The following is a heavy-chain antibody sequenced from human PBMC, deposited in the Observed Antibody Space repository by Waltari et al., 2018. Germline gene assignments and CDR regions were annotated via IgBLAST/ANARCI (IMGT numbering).Heavy chain of an antibody. CDR3: ARDSGHITIFGVVISLDY. Sequence: QVQLAESGGGVVQPGKSLRLSCTTSGFTFSIYAMHWVRQAPGKGLEWVAVIWNDGRNKYYADSVKGRFIISRDNSKNTLYLQMNSLRPEDTAVYYCARDSGHITIFGVVISLDYWGEGTLVTVSS. V-gene: IGHV3-33*01. J-gene: IGHJ4*02. D-gene: IGHD3-3*01. CDR1: GFTFSIYA. CDR2: IWNDGRNK.